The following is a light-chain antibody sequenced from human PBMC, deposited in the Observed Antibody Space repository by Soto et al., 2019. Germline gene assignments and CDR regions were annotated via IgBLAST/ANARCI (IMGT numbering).Light chain of an antibody. CDR2: GAS. V-gene: IGKV3-15*01. Sequence: EIVMTQSPATLSVSPGERATLSCRASQSVSSNLAWYQQKPGQAPRLLIYGASTRATGIPARFSGSGSGTEFTLTISSLQSEDFAVYYCQQYNNRPRTFGPGTKVDSK. CDR3: QQYNNRPRT. CDR1: QSVSSN. J-gene: IGKJ3*01.